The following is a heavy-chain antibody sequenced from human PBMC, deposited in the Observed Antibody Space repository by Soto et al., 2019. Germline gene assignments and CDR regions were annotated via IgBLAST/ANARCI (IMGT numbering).Heavy chain of an antibody. J-gene: IGHJ5*02. CDR3: AKGGYIYGLDP. Sequence: EVQLLEYGGGLAQPGGSLRLSCAASEFPFNTYAMSWVRQAPGKGPEWVSAISESGDNAFYADSVQGRFTISRDNSYNILYLQMNSLRAEDTALYFCAKGGYIYGLDPWGQGTLVTVSS. CDR1: EFPFNTYA. CDR2: ISESGDNA. V-gene: IGHV3-23*01. D-gene: IGHD5-18*01.